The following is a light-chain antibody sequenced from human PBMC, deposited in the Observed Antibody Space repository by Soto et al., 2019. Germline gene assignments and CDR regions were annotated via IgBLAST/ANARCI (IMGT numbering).Light chain of an antibody. CDR1: QSISSW. J-gene: IGKJ2*01. Sequence: DIQMTQSPSTLSASVGDRVTITCRASQSISSWLAWYQQKPGKAPKLLIYKASSLENGAPSRFIGSGSGTEFTLTISSLQPDDFETDYCQQYNSYSQNTFCQGTKLEIK. CDR2: KAS. CDR3: QQYNSYSQNT. V-gene: IGKV1-5*03.